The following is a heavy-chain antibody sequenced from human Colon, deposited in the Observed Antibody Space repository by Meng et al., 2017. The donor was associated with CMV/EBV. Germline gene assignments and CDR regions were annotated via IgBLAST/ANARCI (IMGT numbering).Heavy chain of an antibody. CDR2: MSNVGVT. V-gene: IGHV4-59*01. CDR3: ARVMSTAGGAVD. Sequence: SETLSLTCSVSGGSFNTDTWNWIRQPPGKGLEWIGYMSNVGVTYYNPSLKSRVTISADMPKKQFSLKLSSVTAADTAVYYCARVMSTAGGAVDWGQGTLVTVPQ. CDR1: GGSFNTDT. J-gene: IGHJ4*02. D-gene: IGHD5/OR15-5a*01.